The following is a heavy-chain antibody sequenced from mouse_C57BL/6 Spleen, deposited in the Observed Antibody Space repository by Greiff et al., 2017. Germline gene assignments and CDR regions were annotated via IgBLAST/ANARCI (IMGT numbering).Heavy chain of an antibody. CDR2: ISSGSSTI. D-gene: IGHD1-1*01. CDR1: GFTFSDYG. V-gene: IGHV5-17*01. J-gene: IGHJ1*03. Sequence: EVKLMESGGGLVKPGGSLKLSCAASGFTFSDYGMHWVRQAPEKGLEWVAYISSGSSTIYYADTVKGRFTISRDNAKNTLFLQMTSLRSEDTAMYYCARPRYYGSSYEYFDVWGTGTTVTVSS. CDR3: ARPRYYGSSYEYFDV.